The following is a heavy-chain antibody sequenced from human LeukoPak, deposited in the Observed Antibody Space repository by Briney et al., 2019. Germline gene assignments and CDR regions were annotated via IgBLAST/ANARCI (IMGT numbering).Heavy chain of an antibody. CDR1: GFAFSSYA. D-gene: IGHD5-18*01. CDR2: ISGSGGST. V-gene: IGHV3-23*01. CDR3: AKAVQLWLGGYYLDY. Sequence: GGSLRLSCVASGFAFSSYAMSWVRQAPGRGLEWVSAISGSGGSTYYADSVKGRFTISRDNSKNTLYLQMNSLRAEDTAVYYCAKAVQLWLGGYYLDYWGQGTLVTVSS. J-gene: IGHJ4*02.